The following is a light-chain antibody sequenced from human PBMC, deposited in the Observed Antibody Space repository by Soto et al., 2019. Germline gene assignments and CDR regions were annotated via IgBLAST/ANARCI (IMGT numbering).Light chain of an antibody. V-gene: IGKV3-15*01. CDR2: GAS. CDR3: QQYGSSLFT. CDR1: QSVSSN. Sequence: EIVMTQSPATLSVSPGERATLSCRASQSVSSNLAWYQQKPGQAPRLLIYGASTRATGIPARFSGGGSGTDFTLTITRLEPEDFAVYYCQQYGSSLFTFGPGTKVDFK. J-gene: IGKJ3*01.